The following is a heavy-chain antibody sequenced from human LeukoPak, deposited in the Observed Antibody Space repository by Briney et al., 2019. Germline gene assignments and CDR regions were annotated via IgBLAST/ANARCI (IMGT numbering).Heavy chain of an antibody. D-gene: IGHD3-3*01. Sequence: PGRSLRLSCTASGFTFGDYAMSWVRQAPGKGLEWVGFIRSKAYGGTTEYAASVKGRFTISRDDSKSIAYLQMNSLKTEDTAVYYCTRVFLPQYDFWSGYRAMYYFDYWGQGTLVTVSS. CDR3: TRVFLPQYDFWSGYRAMYYFDY. CDR1: GFTFGDYA. V-gene: IGHV3-49*04. CDR2: IRSKAYGGTT. J-gene: IGHJ4*02.